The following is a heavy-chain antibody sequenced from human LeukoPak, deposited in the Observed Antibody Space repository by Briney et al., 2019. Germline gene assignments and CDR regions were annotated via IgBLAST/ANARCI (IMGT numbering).Heavy chain of an antibody. CDR1: GYDISNYA. V-gene: IGHV1-18*01. CDR2: ISAYNGNT. CDR3: ARDHKAYYYDSSGYLGY. J-gene: IGHJ4*02. D-gene: IGHD3-22*01. Sequence: ASVKVSCKVLGYDISNYAMNWVRQAPGQGLEWMGWISAYNGNTNYAQKLQGRVTMTTDTSTSTAYMELRSLRSDDTAVYYCARDHKAYYYDSSGYLGYWGQGTLVTVSS.